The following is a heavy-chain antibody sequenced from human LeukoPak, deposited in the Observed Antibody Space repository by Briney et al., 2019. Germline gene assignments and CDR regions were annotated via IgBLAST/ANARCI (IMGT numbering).Heavy chain of an antibody. V-gene: IGHV3-48*03. J-gene: IGHJ4*02. CDR3: ARDARPVDAIPTFDY. Sequence: PGGSLRLSCAASEFMFSSYEMNWVRQAPGEGLEWVSYINSDGKTVYYADSVKGRFTVSRDNAKKSLYLQMNSLRAEDTAVYYCARDARPVDAIPTFDYWGQGTLVAVSS. D-gene: IGHD2-8*01. CDR1: EFMFSSYE. CDR2: INSDGKTV.